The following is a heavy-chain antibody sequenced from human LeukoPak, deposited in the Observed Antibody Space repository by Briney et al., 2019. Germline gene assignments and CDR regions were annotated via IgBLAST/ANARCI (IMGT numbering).Heavy chain of an antibody. Sequence: GGSLRLSCAASGFTFSNAWMSWVRQAPGKGLEWVGRIKSKTDGGTTDYAAPVKGRFTISRDDSKNTLYLQMNSLKTEDTAVYYCAGSGSSSSFDYWGQGTLVTVSS. CDR3: AGSGSSSSFDY. V-gene: IGHV3-15*01. J-gene: IGHJ4*02. CDR2: IKSKTDGGTT. D-gene: IGHD6-6*01. CDR1: GFTFSNAW.